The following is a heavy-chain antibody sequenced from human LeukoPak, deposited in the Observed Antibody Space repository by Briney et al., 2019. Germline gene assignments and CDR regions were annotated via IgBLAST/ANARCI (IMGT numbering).Heavy chain of an antibody. J-gene: IGHJ4*02. CDR2: IIPIIGTG. CDR1: GGSFNTYA. V-gene: IGHV1-69*06. CDR3: ARPVSGDGTAAAQFDY. Sequence: SVKVSCKASGGSFNTYAISWVRQAPGQGLEWMGGIIPIIGTGNYAQKFQGRVLVTADKSTSTAYMELSSLRSEDTAVYYCARPVSGDGTAAAQFDYWGQGTLVTVSS. D-gene: IGHD6-13*01.